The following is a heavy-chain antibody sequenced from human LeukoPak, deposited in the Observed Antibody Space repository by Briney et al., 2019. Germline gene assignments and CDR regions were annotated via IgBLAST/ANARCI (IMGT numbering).Heavy chain of an antibody. CDR1: GYIFTDYA. J-gene: IGHJ5*02. CDR3: ARDGPGTIYL. CDR2: ISAYNGNT. D-gene: IGHD1-7*01. V-gene: IGHV1-18*01. Sequence: ASVKISCKTSGYIFTDYAIVWVRQAPGQGLEWMGWISAYNGNTNYAQKLQGRVTMTTDTSTSTAYMELRSLRSEDTAVYYCARDGPGTIYLWGQGTLVTVSS.